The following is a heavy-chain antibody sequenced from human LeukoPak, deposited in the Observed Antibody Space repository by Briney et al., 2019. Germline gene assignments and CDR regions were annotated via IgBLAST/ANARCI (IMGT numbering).Heavy chain of an antibody. CDR3: ARQRCSGGSCYRADQLYYMDV. V-gene: IGHV4-4*09. CDR2: IYSSVST. J-gene: IGHJ6*03. CDR1: GDSINDHY. D-gene: IGHD2-15*01. Sequence: SETLSLTCTVSGDSINDHYWSWIRQPPGEGLEWIAYIYSSVSTNYNPSLKSRVTISIDTSKSQFSLRLTSVTAADAGVYYCARQRCSGGSCYRADQLYYMDVWGKGTTVTVSS.